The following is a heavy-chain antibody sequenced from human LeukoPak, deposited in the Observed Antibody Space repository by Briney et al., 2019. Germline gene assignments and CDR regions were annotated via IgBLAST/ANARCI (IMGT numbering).Heavy chain of an antibody. CDR3: ARVSVTGSYFDY. V-gene: IGHV3-48*01. D-gene: IGHD3-9*01. CDR1: GSTFSNSG. J-gene: IGHJ4*02. CDR2: IGKTSSTT. Sequence: GGSLRLSCAATGSTFSNSGMSWVRQAPGKGLEWVSYIGKTSSTTYYADSVRGRFTIFRDHAKNSLYLQMNTLRAEDTAVYYCARVSVTGSYFDYWGQGTLVTVSS.